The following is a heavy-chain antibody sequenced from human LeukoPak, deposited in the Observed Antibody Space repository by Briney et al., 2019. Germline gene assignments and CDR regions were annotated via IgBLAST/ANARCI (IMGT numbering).Heavy chain of an antibody. V-gene: IGHV3-48*01. J-gene: IGHJ3*02. Sequence: GGSLRLSCEASGFPFSSYSMNWVRQAPGKGLEWVSFISISATTVYNADSVKGRFTISRDNSKNTLYLQMNSLRAEDTAVYYCAKDSLMTTVAFDIWGQGTMVTVSS. CDR3: AKDSLMTTVAFDI. CDR2: ISISATTV. D-gene: IGHD4-17*01. CDR1: GFPFSSYS.